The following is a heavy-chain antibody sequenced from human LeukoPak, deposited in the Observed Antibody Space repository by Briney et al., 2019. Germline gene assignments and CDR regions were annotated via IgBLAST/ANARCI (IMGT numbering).Heavy chain of an antibody. CDR3: ARDVHNWYFDL. V-gene: IGHV3-21*04. CDR2: ISGGSGYI. J-gene: IGHJ2*01. D-gene: IGHD6-6*01. CDR1: GFTFNSYS. Sequence: PGGSLRLSCAACGFTFNSYSMNWVRQTPGKGLEWVSSISGGSGYIYYADSVKGRFTVSRDNSKNTVDLQMNNLRAEDTAVYYCARDVHNWYFDLWGRGTLVTVSS.